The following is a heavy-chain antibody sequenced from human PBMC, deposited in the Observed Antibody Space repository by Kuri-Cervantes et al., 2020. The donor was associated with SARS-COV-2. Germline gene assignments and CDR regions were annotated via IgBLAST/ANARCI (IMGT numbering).Heavy chain of an antibody. CDR1: GGSISSSSYY. D-gene: IGHD6-6*01. J-gene: IGHJ4*02. CDR2: ISSSSSYI. Sequence: ETLSLTCTVSGGSISSSSYYWGWVRQAPGKGLEWVSSISSSSSYIYYADSVKGRFTISRDNAKNSLYLQMNSLRAEDTAVYYCARSAARAFDYWGQGTLVTVSS. CDR3: ARSAARAFDY. V-gene: IGHV3-21*01.